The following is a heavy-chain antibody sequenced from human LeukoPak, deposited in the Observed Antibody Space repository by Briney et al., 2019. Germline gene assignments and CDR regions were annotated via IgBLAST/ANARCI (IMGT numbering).Heavy chain of an antibody. J-gene: IGHJ4*02. CDR3: SKAPCSSASCYYDY. D-gene: IGHD2-2*01. Sequence: GGSLRLSCAASGFTFSSYAMGWVRQAPGKGLQRVSGISGSGGSTYYAGSVKGRFTISRDNSKNTLYLQMNSLRAEDTAVYYCSKAPCSSASCYYDYWGQGTLVTVSS. CDR2: ISGSGGST. V-gene: IGHV3-23*01. CDR1: GFTFSSYA.